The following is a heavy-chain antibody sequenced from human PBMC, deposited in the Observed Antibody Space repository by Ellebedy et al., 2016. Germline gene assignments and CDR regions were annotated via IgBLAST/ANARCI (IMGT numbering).Heavy chain of an antibody. D-gene: IGHD4-17*01. Sequence: GGSLRLSCAASGFSVSHNYISWVRQAPGRGLECVSVIYSGDNTYYADSVRGRFTISRDNSKNTMFLQMDSLRAEDTAVYYCVKPLNYGDYASWGQGTLVTVSS. CDR1: GFSVSHNY. V-gene: IGHV3-66*01. J-gene: IGHJ5*02. CDR3: VKPLNYGDYAS. CDR2: IYSGDNT.